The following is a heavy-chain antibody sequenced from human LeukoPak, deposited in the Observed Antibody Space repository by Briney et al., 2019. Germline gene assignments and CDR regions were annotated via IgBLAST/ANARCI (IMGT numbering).Heavy chain of an antibody. V-gene: IGHV4-59*01. D-gene: IGHD3-10*01. CDR1: GGSIGSYY. J-gene: IGHJ4*02. Sequence: SETLSLTCTVSGGSIGSYYWSWIRQPPGKGLEWIGYIYYSGSTNYNPSLKSRVTISVDTSKNQFSLKLSSVTAADTAVYYCARTDYYGNRDFDYWGQGTLVTVSS. CDR3: ARTDYYGNRDFDY. CDR2: IYYSGST.